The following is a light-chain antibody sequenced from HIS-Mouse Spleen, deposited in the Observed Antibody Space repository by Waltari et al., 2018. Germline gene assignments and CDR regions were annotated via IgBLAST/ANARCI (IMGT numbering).Light chain of an antibody. J-gene: IGKJ2*01. V-gene: IGKV3-20*01. CDR2: GAS. CDR1: QSVSSSY. CDR3: QQYGSSPT. Sequence: EIVLTQSPGTLSLSPGERATLSCRVSQSVSSSYLAWYQQKPGQAPRLLIYGASSRATGIPDRFSGSGSGTDFTLTISRLEPEDFAVYYCQQYGSSPTFGKGTKLEIK.